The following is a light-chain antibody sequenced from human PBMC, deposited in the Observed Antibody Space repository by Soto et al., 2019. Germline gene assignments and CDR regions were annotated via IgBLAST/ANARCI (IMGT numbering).Light chain of an antibody. CDR3: CSYAGDDTMI. V-gene: IGLV2-23*01. CDR1: SSNVGSYNL. J-gene: IGLJ2*01. Sequence: SVLTQPASVSGSPGQSITISCTGTSSNVGSYNLVSWYRQHPGEAPKLMLYEGTRRPSGVSSRFSGSKSGNTASLTISGLQAGDEADYYCCSYAGDDTMISGGGTKVTVL. CDR2: EGT.